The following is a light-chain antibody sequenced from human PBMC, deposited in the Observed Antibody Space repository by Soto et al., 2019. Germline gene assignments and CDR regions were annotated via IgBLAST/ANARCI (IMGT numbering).Light chain of an antibody. Sequence: TQSPATLSLAKGERVTLSCRASESVDINLAWYQQKPGQAPRLLIYGASTRATDMPGTFSGRGSGTECTLTISRLQSEDVAVYYCQQYKNWTRTFGQGTKVDIK. J-gene: IGKJ1*01. CDR2: GAS. CDR1: ESVDIN. V-gene: IGKV3-15*01. CDR3: QQYKNWTRT.